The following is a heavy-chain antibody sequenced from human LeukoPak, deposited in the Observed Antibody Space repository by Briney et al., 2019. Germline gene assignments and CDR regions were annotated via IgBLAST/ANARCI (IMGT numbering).Heavy chain of an antibody. D-gene: IGHD3-10*01. CDR3: ARGFLYGSGSYPAFDI. J-gene: IGHJ3*02. CDR1: GYSFTSYW. Sequence: GESLKISCKGSGYSFTSYWIGWVRQMPGKGLEGMGIIYPGDSDTRYSPSFEGQVTISADKSISTAYLQWSSLKASDTAMYYCARGFLYGSGSYPAFDIWGQGTMVTVSS. V-gene: IGHV5-51*01. CDR2: IYPGDSDT.